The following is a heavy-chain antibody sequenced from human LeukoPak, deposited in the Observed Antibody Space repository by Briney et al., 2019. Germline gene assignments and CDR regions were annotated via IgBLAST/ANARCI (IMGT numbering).Heavy chain of an antibody. CDR2: ISYDGSNK. CDR3: AFYRGAHSYFPY. Sequence: GGSLRLSCAASGFTFSSYAMHWVRQAPGKGLEWVAVISYDGSNKSYADSVKGRFAISRDNSKNTIYLQMNSLRAEDTAVYYCAFYRGAHSYFPYWGQGTLVTVSS. J-gene: IGHJ4*02. D-gene: IGHD3-10*01. V-gene: IGHV3-30*09. CDR1: GFTFSSYA.